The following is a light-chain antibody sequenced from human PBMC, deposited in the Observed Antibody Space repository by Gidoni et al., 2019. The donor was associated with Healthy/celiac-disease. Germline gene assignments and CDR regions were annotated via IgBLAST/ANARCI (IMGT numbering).Light chain of an antibody. Sequence: EIVMTQSPATLSVSPGERATLSCRASQSVSSNFAWSQQKPGQAPRLLIYGASTRATGIPARFRGSGSGTEFTLTISSLQSEDFAVYYCQQYNNWPPITFXQXTRLEIK. CDR2: GAS. CDR3: QQYNNWPPIT. V-gene: IGKV3-15*01. CDR1: QSVSSN. J-gene: IGKJ5*01.